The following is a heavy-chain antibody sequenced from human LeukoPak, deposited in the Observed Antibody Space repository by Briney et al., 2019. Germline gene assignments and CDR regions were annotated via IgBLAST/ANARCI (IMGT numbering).Heavy chain of an antibody. CDR2: INHSGST. CDR1: GGSFSGYY. Sequence: SETLSLTCPVYGGSFSGYYWSWIRQPPGKGPEWIGEINHSGSTNYNPSLKSRVTISVDTSKNQFSLKLRSVTAADTAVYYCARVDYNYYDMDVWGQGTTVTVPS. V-gene: IGHV4-34*01. CDR3: ARVDYNYYDMDV. J-gene: IGHJ6*02.